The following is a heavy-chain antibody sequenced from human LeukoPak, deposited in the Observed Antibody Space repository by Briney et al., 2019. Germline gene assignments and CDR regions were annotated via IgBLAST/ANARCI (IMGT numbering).Heavy chain of an antibody. CDR2: IIPIFGTA. J-gene: IGHJ4*02. V-gene: IGHV1-69*01. D-gene: IGHD3-3*01. Sequence: GIIPIFGTANYAQKFQGRVTITADESTSTAYMELSSLRSEDTAVYYCARGSKDDFWSGYVYWGQGTLVTVSS. CDR3: ARGSKDDFWSGYVY.